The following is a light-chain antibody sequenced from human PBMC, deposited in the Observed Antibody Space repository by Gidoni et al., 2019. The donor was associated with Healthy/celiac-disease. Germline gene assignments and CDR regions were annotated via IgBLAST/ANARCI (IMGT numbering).Light chain of an antibody. CDR2: EVS. CDR3: CSYAGSSTWV. V-gene: IGLV2-23*02. Sequence: QSALTQPASVSGSPGQSITISCTGTSSDVGSYNLVSWYQQHQGKAPKLMIYEVSKRPSGVSNRVSGSKSGNTASLTISGLQAEDEADYYCCSYAGSSTWVFGGGTKLTVL. J-gene: IGLJ3*02. CDR1: SSDVGSYNL.